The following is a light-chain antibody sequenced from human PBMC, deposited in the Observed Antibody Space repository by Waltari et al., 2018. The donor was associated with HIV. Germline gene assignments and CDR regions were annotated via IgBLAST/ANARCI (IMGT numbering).Light chain of an antibody. J-gene: IGKJ2*01. CDR2: WAS. V-gene: IGKV4-1*01. Sequence: DIVLTQSPDSLAVSLGERATINCKSSQNVLSTSSKKNFLAWYQQKPGQSPKLLIYWASNRESGVPDRFSGSGSGRNFSLTISSLQAEDVAVYFCQQYYYIPYTFGQGTKLEIK. CDR1: QNVLSTSSKKNF. CDR3: QQYYYIPYT.